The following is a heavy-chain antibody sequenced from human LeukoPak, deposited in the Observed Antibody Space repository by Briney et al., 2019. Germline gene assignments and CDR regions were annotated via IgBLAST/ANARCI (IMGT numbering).Heavy chain of an antibody. J-gene: IGHJ3*02. V-gene: IGHV4-59*01. Sequence: SETLSLTCTVSGGSISSYYWSWIRQPPGKGPEWIGYIYYSGTTNYNPALKSRVTISVDTSKNQFSLKLSSVTAADTAVYYCARVLGDSGSYYNVAFDIWGQGTMVTVSS. D-gene: IGHD3-10*01. CDR3: ARVLGDSGSYYNVAFDI. CDR1: GGSISSYY. CDR2: IYYSGTT.